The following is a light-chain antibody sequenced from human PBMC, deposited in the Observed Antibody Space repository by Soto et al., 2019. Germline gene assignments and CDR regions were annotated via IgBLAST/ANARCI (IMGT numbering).Light chain of an antibody. CDR2: AAS. CDR1: QRINIH. J-gene: IGKJ1*01. V-gene: IGKV1-39*01. CDR3: QQNYITPLA. Sequence: DIQMTQSPSSLSASVGDRVTITCRASQRINIHLNWYQQKLGRAPDLLIYAASSLQEGVPARFSGSGSGTDFTLTISSVQSEDFATYYCQQNYITPLAFGQGTKVDIK.